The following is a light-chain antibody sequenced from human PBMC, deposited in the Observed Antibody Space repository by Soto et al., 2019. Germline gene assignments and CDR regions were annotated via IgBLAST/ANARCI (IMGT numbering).Light chain of an antibody. Sequence: DIQMTQSPSSLSASVGDRVTITCQASQDISNYLNWYQQKPGKAPKLLIYAASTLETGVPSRFSGIGSGTDFSFTISSLQPEDIATYYCQQYHSQYNCCKGTKVDIK. CDR2: AAS. CDR1: QDISNY. CDR3: QQYHSQYN. V-gene: IGKV1-33*01. J-gene: IGKJ2*01.